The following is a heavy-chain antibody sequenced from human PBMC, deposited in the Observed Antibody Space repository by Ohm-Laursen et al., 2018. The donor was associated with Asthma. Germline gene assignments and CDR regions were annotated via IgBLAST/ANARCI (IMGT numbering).Heavy chain of an antibody. CDR1: GSSISSYY. D-gene: IGHD3-22*01. V-gene: IGHV4-31*03. J-gene: IGHJ4*02. Sequence: TLSLTCPVSGSSISSYYWSWIRQHPGKGLALMGYIYYSGSTYSNPSLESRVTISVDTSKNQFPLKLSSVTAADTAVYYCARVRNPTYYYDSSGYLDYWGQGTLVTVSA. CDR3: ARVRNPTYYYDSSGYLDY. CDR2: IYYSGST.